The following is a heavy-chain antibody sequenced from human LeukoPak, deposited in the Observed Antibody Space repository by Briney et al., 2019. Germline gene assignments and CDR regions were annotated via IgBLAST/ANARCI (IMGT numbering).Heavy chain of an antibody. J-gene: IGHJ6*03. CDR1: GYSFTSYW. CDR2: IYLDESDT. V-gene: IGHV5-51*01. CDR3: ARLAFCTNAVCFSNYYYSMDV. D-gene: IGHD2-8*01. Sequence: KPRESLKISCMGSGYSFTSYWIGWVRQMPGKGLEWMGIIYLDESDTKYSPSFQGQVTNSDDESISTDYLQWSSLKASDTAMYCCARLAFCTNAVCFSNYYYSMDVWGRGTTVTVSS.